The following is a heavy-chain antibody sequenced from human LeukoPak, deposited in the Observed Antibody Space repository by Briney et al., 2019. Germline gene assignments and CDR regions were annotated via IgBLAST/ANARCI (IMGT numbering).Heavy chain of an antibody. CDR3: ARVVGATVYYFDY. CDR2: IIPIFGTA. Sequence: RASVKVSCKASGGTFSSYAISWVRQAPGQGLEWMGGIIPIFGTANYAQKFQGRVTITADESTSTAYMELSSLRSEDTAVYYCARVVGATVYYFDYWGQGTLVTVSS. CDR1: GGTFSSYA. V-gene: IGHV1-69*13. J-gene: IGHJ4*02. D-gene: IGHD1-26*01.